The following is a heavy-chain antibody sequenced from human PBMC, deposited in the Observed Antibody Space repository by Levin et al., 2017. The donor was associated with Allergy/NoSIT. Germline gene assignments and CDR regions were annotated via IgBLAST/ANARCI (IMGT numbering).Heavy chain of an antibody. CDR1: GGTFSSYT. CDR3: ARGYSYGPDNYYYYMDV. CDR2: IIPILGIA. Sequence: KISCKASGGTFSSYTISWVRQAPGQGLEWMGRIIPILGIANYAQKFQGRVTITADKSTSTAYMELSSLRSEDTAVYYCARGYSYGPDNYYYYMDVWGKGTTVTVSS. J-gene: IGHJ6*03. V-gene: IGHV1-69*02. D-gene: IGHD5-18*01.